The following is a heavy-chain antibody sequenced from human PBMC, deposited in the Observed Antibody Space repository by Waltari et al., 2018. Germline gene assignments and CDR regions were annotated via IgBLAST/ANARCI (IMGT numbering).Heavy chain of an antibody. Sequence: EVQLVESGGGLAQPGGSRRLSWAASGLRFSNYWMPWVRQASGKGPEWVANIKQDGSEKYYMDSVKGRFTISRDNAKNSLYLQMNNLRVEDTAVYYCTRGGRDSSWYWRDWGQGTLVTVSS. CDR1: GLRFSNYW. V-gene: IGHV3-7*01. J-gene: IGHJ4*02. CDR3: TRGGRDSSWYWRD. CDR2: IKQDGSEK. D-gene: IGHD6-13*01.